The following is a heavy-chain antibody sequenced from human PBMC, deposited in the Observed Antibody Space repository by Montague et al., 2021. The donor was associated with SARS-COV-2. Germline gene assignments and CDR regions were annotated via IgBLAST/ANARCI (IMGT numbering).Heavy chain of an antibody. CDR3: ARSRDWYLGN. V-gene: IGHV4-39*07. D-gene: IGHD3-9*01. CDR1: GDSISSGGYF. J-gene: IGHJ4*02. Sequence: SETLSLTCTVSGDSISSGGYFWGWIRQPPGKGLEWIASIHIGGTSXLXXPLKSRVTISIDSSKNQFSLNVTSVTAADTAVYFCARSRDWYLGNWGQGTLATVSS. CDR2: IHIGGTS.